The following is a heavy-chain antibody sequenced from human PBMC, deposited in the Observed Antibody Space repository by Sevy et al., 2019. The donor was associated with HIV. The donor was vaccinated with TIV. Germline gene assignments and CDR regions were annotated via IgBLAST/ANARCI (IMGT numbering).Heavy chain of an antibody. CDR3: AKDFCSGGSCYSAFVY. CDR1: GYSFTGYI. CDR2: VNAGNGDT. Sequence: ASVKVSCKASGYSFTGYIMHWVRQAPGQRLEWIGWVNAGNGDTKYSQKFQGRVTITRDTSASTAYMELNSLRSEDTAVYYCAKDFCSGGSCYSAFVYWGQGTLVTVSS. J-gene: IGHJ4*02. D-gene: IGHD2-15*01. V-gene: IGHV1-3*01.